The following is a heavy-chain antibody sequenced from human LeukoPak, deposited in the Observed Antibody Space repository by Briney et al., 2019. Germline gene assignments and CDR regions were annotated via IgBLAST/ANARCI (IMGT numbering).Heavy chain of an antibody. CDR1: GGSISSYY. V-gene: IGHV4-59*01. CDR3: ARGVTLVDY. J-gene: IGHJ4*02. D-gene: IGHD2-21*02. Sequence: SETLSLTCIVSGGSISSYYWSWIRQPPGKGLEWIGYIYYSGSTNYNPSLKSRVTISVDTSKNQFPLKLSSVTAADTAVYYCARGVTLVDYWGQGTLVTVSS. CDR2: IYYSGST.